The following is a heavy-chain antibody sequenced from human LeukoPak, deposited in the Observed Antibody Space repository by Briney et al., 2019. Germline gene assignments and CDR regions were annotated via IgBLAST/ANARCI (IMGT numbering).Heavy chain of an antibody. J-gene: IGHJ4*02. V-gene: IGHV4-34*01. CDR2: INHSGST. D-gene: IGHD3-22*01. Sequence: PSETLSLTCAVYGGSFSGYYWSWIRQPPGKGLEWIGEINHSGSTNYNPSLKSRVTISVDTSKNQFSLKLSSVTAADTAVYYCARGFDYYDSSGYYGGHFDYWGQGTLVTVSS. CDR3: ARGFDYYDSSGYYGGHFDY. CDR1: GGSFSGYY.